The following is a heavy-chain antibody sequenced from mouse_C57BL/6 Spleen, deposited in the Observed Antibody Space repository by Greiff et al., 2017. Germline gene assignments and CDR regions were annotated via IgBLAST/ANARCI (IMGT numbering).Heavy chain of an antibody. CDR3: TRGGGNYFYFDY. V-gene: IGHV1-15*01. CDR2: IDPETGGT. D-gene: IGHD1-1*02. J-gene: IGHJ2*01. Sequence: VKLQESGAELVRPGASVTLSCKASGYTFTDYEMHWVKQTPVHGLEWIGAIDPETGGTAYNQKFKGKAILTADKSSSTAYMELRSLTSEDSAVYYCTRGGGNYFYFDYWGQGTTLTVSS. CDR1: GYTFTDYE.